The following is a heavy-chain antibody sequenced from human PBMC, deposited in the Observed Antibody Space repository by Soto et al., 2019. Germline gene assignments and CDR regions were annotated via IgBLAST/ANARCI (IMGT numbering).Heavy chain of an antibody. Sequence: QVQLVESGGGVVQPGRSLRLSCAASGFTFSSYAMHWVRQAPGKGLEWVAVISYDGSNKYYADSVKGRFTISRDNSKNPLELQMNSRRAEETAVYYCSRLGHCGGDCYPSWGQGTLVTVSS. CDR3: SRLGHCGGDCYPS. V-gene: IGHV3-30-3*01. J-gene: IGHJ5*02. CDR2: ISYDGSNK. CDR1: GFTFSSYA. D-gene: IGHD2-21*02.